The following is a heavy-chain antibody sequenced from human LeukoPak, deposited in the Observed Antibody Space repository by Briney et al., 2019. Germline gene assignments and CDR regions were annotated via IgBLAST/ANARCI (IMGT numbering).Heavy chain of an antibody. D-gene: IGHD6-13*01. V-gene: IGHV4-4*07. J-gene: IGHJ4*02. CDR2: IYTSGST. CDR3: ASPIAAAGTVGY. Sequence: SETLSLTCTVSGGSISSYYWSWIRQPAGKGLEWIGRIYTSGSTNYNPSLKSRVTISVDRSKNQFSLKLSSATAADTAVYYCASPIAAAGTVGYWGQGTLVTVSS. CDR1: GGSISSYY.